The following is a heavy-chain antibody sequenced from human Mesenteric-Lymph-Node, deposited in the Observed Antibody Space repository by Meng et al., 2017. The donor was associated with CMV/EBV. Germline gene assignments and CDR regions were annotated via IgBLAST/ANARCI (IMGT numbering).Heavy chain of an antibody. J-gene: IGHJ6*02. D-gene: IGHD5-24*01. CDR2: INPNSGGT. Sequence: ASVKVSCKASGYTFTDYYMHWVRQAPGQGLEWMGWINPNSGGTNYAQKFQGRVTMTRDTSISTAYMELSRLRSDDTAVYYCARGGRRWLQSERRYYYYYGMDVWGQGTTVTVSS. CDR1: GYTFTDYY. V-gene: IGHV1-2*02. CDR3: ARGGRRWLQSERRYYYYYGMDV.